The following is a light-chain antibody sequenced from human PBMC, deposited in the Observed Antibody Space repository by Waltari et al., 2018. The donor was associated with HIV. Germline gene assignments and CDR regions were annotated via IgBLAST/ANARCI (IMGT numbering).Light chain of an antibody. CDR3: QSGGSSGSWV. CDR1: ALANPY. Sequence: SNELTQPPSVPVSPGQTARIACSGDALANPYTHRFQQNPGQAPVLVIYKDTERPSGIPERFSGSRSGTTVKLTISGVQAEDEADYYCQSGGSSGSWVFGGGTKLTVL. CDR2: KDT. J-gene: IGLJ3*02. V-gene: IGLV3-25*03.